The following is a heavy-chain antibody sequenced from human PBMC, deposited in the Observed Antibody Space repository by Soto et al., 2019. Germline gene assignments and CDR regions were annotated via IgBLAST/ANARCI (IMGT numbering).Heavy chain of an antibody. D-gene: IGHD2-2*01. CDR3: ARRVFQLPLAY. J-gene: IGHJ4*02. Sequence: QVQLQESGPGLVKPSGTLSLTCAVSGGSISSSNWWSWVRQPPGKGLEWMGEIYHSGSTNYNPSLKRRVTISVDKSKNQFSLKLSSVTAADTAVYYCARRVFQLPLAYWGQGTLVTVSS. V-gene: IGHV4-4*02. CDR2: IYHSGST. CDR1: GGSISSSNW.